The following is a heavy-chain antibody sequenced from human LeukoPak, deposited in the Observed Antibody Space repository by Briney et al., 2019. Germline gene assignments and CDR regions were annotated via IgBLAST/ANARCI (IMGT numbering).Heavy chain of an antibody. D-gene: IGHD6-13*01. J-gene: IGHJ3*02. V-gene: IGHV4-39*07. CDR3: ASPAQQLSRGDI. Sequence: TTSETLSLTCTVSGGSISSSSYYWGWIRQPPGKGLEWIGSIYYSGSTYYNPSLKSRVTISVDTSKNQFSLKLSSVAAADTAVYYCASPAQQLSRGDIWGQGTMVTVSS. CDR1: GGSISSSSYY. CDR2: IYYSGST.